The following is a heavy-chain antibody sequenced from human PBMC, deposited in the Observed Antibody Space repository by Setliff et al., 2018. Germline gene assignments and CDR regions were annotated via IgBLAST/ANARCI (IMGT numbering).Heavy chain of an antibody. CDR3: AHDGRWSTIPLDY. CDR2: IYSEDNK. D-gene: IGHD1-26*01. V-gene: IGHV2-5*02. J-gene: IGHJ4*02. Sequence: ESGPTLVNPTQTLTLTCTFSGFSLNTSGVGVGWIRQPPGKALEWLALIYSEDNKLYSPSLKSRLLITKDASKNQVVLTLTNMGHADTATYFCAHDGRWSTIPLDYWGQGTRVTVSS. CDR1: GFSLNTSGVG.